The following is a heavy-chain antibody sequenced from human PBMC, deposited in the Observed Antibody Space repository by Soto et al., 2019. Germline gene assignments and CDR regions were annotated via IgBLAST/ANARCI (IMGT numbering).Heavy chain of an antibody. J-gene: IGHJ4*02. D-gene: IGHD3-10*01. CDR2: IGAYNGNT. V-gene: IGHV1-18*01. Sequence: ASVKVSCKASGYTFTSYGISWVRQAPGQGLEWMGWIGAYNGNTNYAQKLQGRVTMTTDTSTSTAYMELRSLRSDDTAVYYCARDPNYYGSGSYYNDFDYWGQGTLVTVSS. CDR1: GYTFTSYG. CDR3: ARDPNYYGSGSYYNDFDY.